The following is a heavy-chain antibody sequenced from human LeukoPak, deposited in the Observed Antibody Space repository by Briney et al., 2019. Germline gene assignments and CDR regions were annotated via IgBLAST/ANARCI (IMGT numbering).Heavy chain of an antibody. J-gene: IGHJ6*02. CDR1: GVSFSGYY. Sequence: KPSETLSLTCAVYGVSFSGYYWSWIRQPPGKGLEWIGEINHSGSTNYNPSLKSRVTISVDTSKNQFSLKLSSVTAADTAVYYCARGQGSYYYYYGMDVWGQGTTVTVSS. CDR2: INHSGST. V-gene: IGHV4-34*01. D-gene: IGHD1-26*01. CDR3: ARGQGSYYYYYGMDV.